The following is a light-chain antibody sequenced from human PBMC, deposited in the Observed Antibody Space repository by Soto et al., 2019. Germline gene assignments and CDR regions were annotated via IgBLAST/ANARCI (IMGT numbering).Light chain of an antibody. CDR3: QSYDSSLSGFYV. CDR1: SSNIGAGYD. CDR2: GNS. V-gene: IGLV1-40*01. Sequence: QSVLTQPPSVSGAPGQRVTISCTGSSSNIGAGYDVHWYQQLPGTAPKLLIYGNSNRPSGVPDRFSGSKSGTSASLAITGLQAEDEAADYCQSYDSSLSGFYVFGTGTKLTVL. J-gene: IGLJ1*01.